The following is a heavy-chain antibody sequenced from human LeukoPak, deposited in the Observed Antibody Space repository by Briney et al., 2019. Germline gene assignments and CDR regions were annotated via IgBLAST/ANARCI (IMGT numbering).Heavy chain of an antibody. CDR2: FDPEEGRT. D-gene: IGHD1-26*01. V-gene: IGHV1-24*01. CDR3: ATIGTYFPF. CDR1: GISLRELS. Sequence: GASAKVSCKVSGISLRELSMHWVRQAPGKGFEWMGGFDPEEGRTIYAQKFQGRVTMTEDTVPDTAYMELSNLRSEDTAVYFCATIGTYFPFWGQGILVTVSS. J-gene: IGHJ4*02.